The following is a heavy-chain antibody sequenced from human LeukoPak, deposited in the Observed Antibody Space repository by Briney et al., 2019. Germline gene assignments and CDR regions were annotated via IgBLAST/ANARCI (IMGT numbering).Heavy chain of an antibody. CDR3: ARLKATVSIHAYFDS. V-gene: IGHV4-4*07. J-gene: IGHJ4*02. Sequence: SETLSLTCTVSGGSIRSYYWSWIRQPAGKGLEWIGRIYASGSTNYSPSLKSRVTMSVDTSKNQFSLELSSVTAADTAVYYCARLKATVSIHAYFDSWGQGTLVTVSS. CDR2: IYASGST. D-gene: IGHD4-17*01. CDR1: GGSIRSYY.